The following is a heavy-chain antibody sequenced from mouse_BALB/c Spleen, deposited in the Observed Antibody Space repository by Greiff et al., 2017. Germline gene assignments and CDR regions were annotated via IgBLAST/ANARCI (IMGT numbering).Heavy chain of an antibody. CDR1: GYSITSGYS. D-gene: IGHD1-2*01. Sequence: EVKLQESGPDLVKPSQSLSLTCTVTGYSITSGYSWHWIRQFPGNKLEWMGYIHYSGSTNYNPSLKSRISITRDTSKNQFFLQLNSVTTEDTATYYCARPITTATDAMDYWGQGTSVTVSS. CDR2: IHYSGST. V-gene: IGHV3-1*02. CDR3: ARPITTATDAMDY. J-gene: IGHJ4*01.